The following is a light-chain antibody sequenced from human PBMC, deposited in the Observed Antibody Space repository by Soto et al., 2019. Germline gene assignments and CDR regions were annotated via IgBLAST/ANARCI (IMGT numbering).Light chain of an antibody. CDR2: EGS. V-gene: IGLV2-14*01. J-gene: IGLJ1*01. CDR3: SSFASTHTYV. Sequence: SVLTQPASVSGSPGQSITISCTGTSSDLAIYNYVSWYQQQPGKAPKIMIFEGSKRPSGVSNRFSGSKSGNTASLTISGLQAEDEADYYCSSFASTHTYVFGTGTKVTVL. CDR1: SSDLAIYNY.